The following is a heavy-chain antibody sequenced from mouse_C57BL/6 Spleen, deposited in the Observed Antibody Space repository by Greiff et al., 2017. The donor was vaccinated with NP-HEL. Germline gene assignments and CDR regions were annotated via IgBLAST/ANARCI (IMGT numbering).Heavy chain of an antibody. V-gene: IGHV1-81*01. CDR2: IYPRSGNT. CDR3: ARCSTVAYYFDY. D-gene: IGHD1-1*01. J-gene: IGHJ2*01. CDR1: GYTFTSYG. Sequence: VKLVESGAELARPGASVKLSCKASGYTFTSYGISWVKQRTGQGLEWIGEIYPRSGNTYYNEKFKGKATLTADKSSSTAYMELRSLTSEDSAVYFCARCSTVAYYFDYWGQGTTLTVSS.